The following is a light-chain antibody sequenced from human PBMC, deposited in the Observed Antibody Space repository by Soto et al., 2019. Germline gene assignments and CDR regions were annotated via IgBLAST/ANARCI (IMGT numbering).Light chain of an antibody. CDR1: SNDVGSYNL. CDR2: KVS. CDR3: CSYASSSTWV. J-gene: IGLJ3*02. V-gene: IGLV2-23*02. Sequence: QSALTQPASVSGSPGQSITISCTGTSNDVGSYNLVSWYQQHPGKAPKLMIYKVSKRPSGVSNRFSGSKSGNTASLTISGLQAEDEADYYCCSYASSSTWVFGGGTKLTVL.